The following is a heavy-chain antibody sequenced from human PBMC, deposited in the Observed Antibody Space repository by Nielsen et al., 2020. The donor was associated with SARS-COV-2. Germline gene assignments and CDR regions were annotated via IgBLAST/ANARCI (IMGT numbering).Heavy chain of an antibody. Sequence: VRQAPGKGLEWMGRIDPSDSYTNYSPSFQGHVTISADKSISTAYLQWSSLKAPDTAMYYCSIHIEGPRRIAAAGSYGMDVWGQGTTVTVSS. D-gene: IGHD6-13*01. V-gene: IGHV5-10-1*01. CDR3: SIHIEGPRRIAAAGSYGMDV. J-gene: IGHJ6*02. CDR2: IDPSDSYT.